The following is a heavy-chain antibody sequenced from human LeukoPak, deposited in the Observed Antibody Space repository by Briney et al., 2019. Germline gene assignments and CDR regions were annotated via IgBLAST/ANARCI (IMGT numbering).Heavy chain of an antibody. CDR3: ASSYRYGYGEWGIFDY. CDR1: GFTVSSNY. Sequence: GGSLRLSCAASGFTVSSNYMSWVRQAPGKGLEWVSVIYSGGSTYYADSVKGRFTISRHNSKNTLYLKMNSLRAEDTAVYYCASSYRYGYGEWGIFDYWGKGTLVTVSS. CDR2: IYSGGST. J-gene: IGHJ4*02. V-gene: IGHV3-53*04. D-gene: IGHD5-18*01.